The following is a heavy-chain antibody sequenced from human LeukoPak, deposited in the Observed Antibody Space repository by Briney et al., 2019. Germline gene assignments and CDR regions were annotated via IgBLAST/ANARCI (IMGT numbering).Heavy chain of an antibody. CDR2: IFYSGSA. CDR3: ARQGGTLSWFDP. J-gene: IGHJ5*02. Sequence: SETLSLTCTVSGGXISSSSYYWGWIRQPPGKGLEWIGSIFYSGSAYYNPSLKSRVAISVDTSKNQFSLKLSSVTAADTAVYYCARQGGTLSWFDPWGQGTLVTVSS. D-gene: IGHD1-7*01. CDR1: GGXISSSSYY. V-gene: IGHV4-39*01.